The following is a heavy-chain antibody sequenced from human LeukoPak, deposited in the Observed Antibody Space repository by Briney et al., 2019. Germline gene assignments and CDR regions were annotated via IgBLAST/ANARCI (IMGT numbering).Heavy chain of an antibody. V-gene: IGHV3-74*01. CDR3: VRNAAMAADV. CDR1: GFTFSSYA. J-gene: IGHJ3*01. CDR2: INSDGSST. Sequence: PGRSLRLSCAASGFTFSSYAMHWVRQAPGKGLVWVSRINSDGSSTTYADSVKGRFTITRDNAKNTLFLQMNSLRADDTAVYYCVRNAAMAADVWGQGTMVTVSS. D-gene: IGHD5-18*01.